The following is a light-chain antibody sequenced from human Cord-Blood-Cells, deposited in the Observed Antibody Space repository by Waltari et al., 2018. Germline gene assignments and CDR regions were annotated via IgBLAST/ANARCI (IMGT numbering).Light chain of an antibody. J-gene: IGLJ2*01. Sequence: QSALTQPASVSGSPGQSITIPRTGTSSDVGGYNYVSWYQQHPGKAPKLMIYDVSKRPSGVSNRFSGSKSGNTASLTISGLQAEDEADYYCSSYTSSIYVVFGGGTKLTVL. V-gene: IGLV2-14*01. CDR2: DVS. CDR1: SSDVGGYNY. CDR3: SSYTSSIYVV.